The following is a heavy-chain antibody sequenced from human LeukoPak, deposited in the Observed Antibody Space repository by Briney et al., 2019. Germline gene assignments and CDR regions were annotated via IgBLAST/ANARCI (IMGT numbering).Heavy chain of an antibody. Sequence: GGSLRLSCAASGFTFSSYAMSWVRQAPGKGLEWVSAISGSGGSTYYADSVKGRFTISRDNSKNTLYLQMNSLRAEDTAVYYCAKDRPSLNALRFLEWLGVYYFDYWGQGTLVTVSS. CDR1: GFTFSSYA. D-gene: IGHD3-3*01. CDR2: ISGSGGST. J-gene: IGHJ4*02. V-gene: IGHV3-23*01. CDR3: AKDRPSLNALRFLEWLGVYYFDY.